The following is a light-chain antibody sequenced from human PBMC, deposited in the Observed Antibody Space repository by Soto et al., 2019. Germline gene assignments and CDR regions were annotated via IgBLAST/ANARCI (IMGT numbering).Light chain of an antibody. CDR2: KIS. J-gene: IGKJ1*01. Sequence: DVVMTQTPLSSPVTLGQPASISCRSSQSLVHSDGVTYLSWLHQRPGQPLRLLLYKISNRFSGVPDRFSGSGAGTDFSLKISRVQAEDVGVYYCLDTVQWAFGQGTKRAIK. V-gene: IGKV2-24*01. CDR3: LDTVQWA. CDR1: QSLVHSDGVTY.